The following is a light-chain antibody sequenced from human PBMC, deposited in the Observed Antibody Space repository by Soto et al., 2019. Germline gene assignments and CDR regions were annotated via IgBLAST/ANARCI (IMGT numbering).Light chain of an antibody. V-gene: IGLV2-14*01. J-gene: IGLJ3*02. CDR3: FSYTSSHTRV. CDR1: GDDVGRFRF. CDR2: EVN. Sequence: QSVLTQPASVSGSPGQSITISCTGTGDDVGRFRFVSWYQQHPGKAPELLIYEVNNRPSGISNRFSGSKSGNTASLIITGLQAEDEADYYCFSYTSSHTRVFGGGTKLTVL.